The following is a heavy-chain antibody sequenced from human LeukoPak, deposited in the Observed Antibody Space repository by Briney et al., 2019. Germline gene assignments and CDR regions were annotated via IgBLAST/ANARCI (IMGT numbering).Heavy chain of an antibody. Sequence: GGSLRLSCEASPFIFSGHWLNWVRQTPGKGLEWVASIKEDGSERQYVDSVKGRFTISRDNSKNTLFLQVNSLRAEDTAVYYCAKVRTYFYHGLDVWGQGTTVTVSS. CDR3: AKVRTYFYHGLDV. J-gene: IGHJ6*02. V-gene: IGHV3-7*03. D-gene: IGHD1-14*01. CDR1: PFIFSGHW. CDR2: IKEDGSER.